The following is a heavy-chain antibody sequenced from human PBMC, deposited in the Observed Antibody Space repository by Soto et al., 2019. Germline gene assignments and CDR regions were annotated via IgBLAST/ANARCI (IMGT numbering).Heavy chain of an antibody. CDR1: GFTFSDYY. D-gene: IGHD1-7*01. CDR3: ARDRAGTSRSQST. Sequence: PGGSLRLSCAASGFTFSDYYMSWIRQAPWKGLEWVSYISSSSSYTNYADSVKGRFTISRDNAKNSLYLHMNSLRAEETAVYYCARDRAGTSRSQSTWGQGTLVTVSS. V-gene: IGHV3-11*06. J-gene: IGHJ5*02. CDR2: ISSSSSYT.